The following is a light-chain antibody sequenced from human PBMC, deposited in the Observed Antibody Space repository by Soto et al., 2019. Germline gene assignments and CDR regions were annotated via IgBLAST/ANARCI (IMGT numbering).Light chain of an antibody. V-gene: IGKV3-11*01. CDR3: QQRPMWPIT. J-gene: IGKJ5*01. CDR1: QSFRGL. Sequence: EVVLTQSPVTLSLSPWERATLSCRASQSFRGLLAWYQQKPGQAPRLLIYDAYNRATGIPPRFSGSGSGTDFTLTISSLEPEDSALYYCQQRPMWPITFGQGTRLEIK. CDR2: DAY.